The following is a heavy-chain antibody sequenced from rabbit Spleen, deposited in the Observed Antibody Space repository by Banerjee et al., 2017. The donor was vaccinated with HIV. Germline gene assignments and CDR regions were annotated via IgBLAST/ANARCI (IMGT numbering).Heavy chain of an antibody. CDR2: IYGGSSGST. V-gene: IGHV1S40*01. CDR1: GFSFSTNYY. J-gene: IGHJ4*01. CDR3: GSLCFLNNWAFNL. D-gene: IGHD3-3*01. Sequence: QSLEESGGDLVKPGASLTLTCTASGFSFSTNYYMCWVRQAPGKGLEWIGCIYGGSSGSTYYASWAKGRFTISKTSSTTVTLQMTSLTAADTATYFCGSLCFLNNWAFNLWGPGTLVTVS.